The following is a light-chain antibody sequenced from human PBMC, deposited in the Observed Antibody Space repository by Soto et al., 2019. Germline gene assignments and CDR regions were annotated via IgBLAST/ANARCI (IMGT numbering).Light chain of an antibody. V-gene: IGLV2-23*01. CDR2: EAT. CDR1: SSDVETYLL. J-gene: IGLJ3*02. CDR3: CSFAGSNTWL. Sequence: QSVLTQPASVSGSPGQSITISCTGASSDVETYLLVSWFQQHPGKAPKLMIYEATKRPSGISNRFSGSKSANTASLTISGLQPEDEAYYHCCSFAGSNTWLFGGGTKLTVL.